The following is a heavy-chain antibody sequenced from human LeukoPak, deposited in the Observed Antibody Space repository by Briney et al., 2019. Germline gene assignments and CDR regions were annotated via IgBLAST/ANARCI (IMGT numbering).Heavy chain of an antibody. CDR1: GGTFSSYA. D-gene: IGHD3-16*02. Sequence: SVKVSCKASGGTFSSYAISWVRQAPGQGLEWMGGIIPILDTANYAQNFQGRVTITADESTSTAYMELSSLRSEDTAVYYCARDRYPYDYVWGTYRFNYFDYWGQGTLVTVSS. V-gene: IGHV1-69*13. J-gene: IGHJ4*02. CDR2: IIPILDTA. CDR3: ARDRYPYDYVWGTYRFNYFDY.